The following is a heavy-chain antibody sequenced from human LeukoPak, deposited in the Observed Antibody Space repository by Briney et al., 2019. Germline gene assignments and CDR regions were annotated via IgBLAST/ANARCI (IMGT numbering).Heavy chain of an antibody. Sequence: PGGSRRLSCAASGLTFSGYAMSWVRQAPGKGREGVSAISGSGGSTYYADSVKGRFTISRDNSKNTLYLQMNSLRAEDTAVYYCAKDLSSRDVHYYWGQGTLVTVSS. V-gene: IGHV3-23*01. CDR3: AKDLSSRDVHYY. J-gene: IGHJ4*02. CDR1: GLTFSGYA. D-gene: IGHD2-2*01. CDR2: ISGSGGST.